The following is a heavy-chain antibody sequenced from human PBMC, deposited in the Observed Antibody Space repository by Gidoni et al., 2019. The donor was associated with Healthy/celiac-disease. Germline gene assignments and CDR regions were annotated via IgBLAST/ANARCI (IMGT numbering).Heavy chain of an antibody. V-gene: IGHV3-23*01. Sequence: SGSGGSTYYADSVKGRFTISRDNSKKTLYLQMNSLRAEDTAVYYCAKDDAWSYLDAFDIWGQGTMVTVSS. D-gene: IGHD1-26*01. J-gene: IGHJ3*02. CDR3: AKDDAWSYLDAFDI. CDR2: SGSGGST.